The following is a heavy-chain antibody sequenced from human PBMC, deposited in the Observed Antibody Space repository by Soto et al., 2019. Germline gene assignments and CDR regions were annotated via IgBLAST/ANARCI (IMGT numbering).Heavy chain of an antibody. CDR3: ARLRLALAAPFLYYYYYGMDV. CDR1: GGSISSSSYY. D-gene: IGHD3-3*02. Sequence: PSETLSLTCTVSGGSISSSSYYWGWIRQPPGKGLEWLGSIYYSGSTSYHPSLKSRVTISVDTSKNQFSLKLSSVTAADTAVYYCARLRLALAAPFLYYYYYGMDVWGQGTTVTVSS. V-gene: IGHV4-39*01. CDR2: IYYSGST. J-gene: IGHJ6*02.